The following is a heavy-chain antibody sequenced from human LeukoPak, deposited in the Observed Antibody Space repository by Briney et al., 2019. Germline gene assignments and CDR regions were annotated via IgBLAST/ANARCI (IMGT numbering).Heavy chain of an antibody. J-gene: IGHJ4*02. D-gene: IGHD3-10*01. CDR2: ISGSGGST. Sequence: GGSLRLSCAASGFSCSGYARSLFREAPGKGLESVSAISGSGGSTYYADSVKGRFTISRDNSKNTLYLQMNSLRAEDTAVYYCAKDRGFGELLYDYWGQGTLVTVSS. CDR1: GFSCSGYA. CDR3: AKDRGFGELLYDY. V-gene: IGHV3-23*01.